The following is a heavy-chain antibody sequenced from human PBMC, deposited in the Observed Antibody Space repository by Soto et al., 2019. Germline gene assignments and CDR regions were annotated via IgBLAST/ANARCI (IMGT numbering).Heavy chain of an antibody. V-gene: IGHV1-69*01. D-gene: IGHD5-18*01. J-gene: IGHJ4*02. Sequence: QVQLVQSGAEVKKPGSSVKVSCKASGDTLSTHGISWVRQAPGQGLEWMGGTSPIIGTTDYAEKFQVRVTITADESTTTSYMELSSLRPDDTAVYYCAAGDSSDTGDHWGQGTLVTVSS. CDR3: AAGDSSDTGDH. CDR1: GDTLSTHG. CDR2: TSPIIGTT.